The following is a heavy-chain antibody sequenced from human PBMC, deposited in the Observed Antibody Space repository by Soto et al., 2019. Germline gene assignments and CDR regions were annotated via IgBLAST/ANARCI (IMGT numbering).Heavy chain of an antibody. V-gene: IGHV1-2*05. CDR1: GYIFTGYF. CDR2: ITPNSGDT. CDR3: VRWGYGSNSLEF. D-gene: IGHD4-17*01. J-gene: IGHJ4*03. Sequence: QVQLVQSGAEVKKAGASVKVSCKASGYIFTGYFIHWVRQIAGQGLQWMGRITPNSGDTKYGETFQGRVTLTRDSSTRTAYMELSGLTSDDSVMYYCVRWGYGSNSLEFWGQGTLVTVSS.